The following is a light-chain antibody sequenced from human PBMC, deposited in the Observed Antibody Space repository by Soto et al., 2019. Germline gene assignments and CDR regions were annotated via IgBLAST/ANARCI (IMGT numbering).Light chain of an antibody. CDR1: ESVSSN. V-gene: IGKV3-15*01. J-gene: IGKJ1*01. CDR3: QQNKNWPWT. CDR2: GAS. Sequence: EIVMTQSPATLSVSPGERATLSCRASESVSSNLAWYQQKPGQFPRLLGYGASTRATGIPARFSGSGSGTEFTPTISSLQSEDCAVYYCQQNKNWPWTFGQGTKVESK.